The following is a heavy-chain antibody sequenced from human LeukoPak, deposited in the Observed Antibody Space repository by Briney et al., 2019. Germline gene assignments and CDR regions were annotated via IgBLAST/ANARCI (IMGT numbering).Heavy chain of an antibody. CDR3: ARETSITMIVVSSAPVY. CDR1: GFTFSSYW. D-gene: IGHD3-22*01. Sequence: PGGSLRLSCAASGFTFSSYWMSWVRQAPGKGLEWVANIKQDGSEKYYVDSVKGRFTISRDNAKNSLYLQMNSLRAEDTAVYYCARETSITMIVVSSAPVYWGQGTLVTVSS. J-gene: IGHJ4*02. V-gene: IGHV3-7*01. CDR2: IKQDGSEK.